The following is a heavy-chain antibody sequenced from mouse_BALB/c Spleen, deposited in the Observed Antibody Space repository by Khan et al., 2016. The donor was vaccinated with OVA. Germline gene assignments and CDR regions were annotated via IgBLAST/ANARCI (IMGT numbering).Heavy chain of an antibody. CDR2: ISYSGST. Sequence: VQLQQPGPGLVKPSQSLSLTCTVTGYSITSGYGWNWIRQFPGNKLEWMGYISYSGSTNYNPSLKSRISITRDTSKNQFFLQLNSVTTEDTATCYCARTARIKYWGQGTTLTVSS. D-gene: IGHD1-2*01. CDR3: ARTARIKY. CDR1: GYSITSGYG. V-gene: IGHV3-2*02. J-gene: IGHJ2*01.